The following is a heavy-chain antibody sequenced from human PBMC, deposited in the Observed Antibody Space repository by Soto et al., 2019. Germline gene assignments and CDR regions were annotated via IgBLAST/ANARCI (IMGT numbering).Heavy chain of an antibody. CDR3: ARVRGVGTAMVRGYFDY. CDR1: GGTFSSYA. D-gene: IGHD5-18*01. V-gene: IGHV1-69*13. Sequence: GASVKVSGKASGGTFSSYAISWVRQAPGQGLEWMGGIIPIFGTANYAQTFQGRVTITADESTSTAYMELSSLRSEDTAVYYCARVRGVGTAMVRGYFDYWGQGTLVTVSS. CDR2: IIPIFGTA. J-gene: IGHJ4*02.